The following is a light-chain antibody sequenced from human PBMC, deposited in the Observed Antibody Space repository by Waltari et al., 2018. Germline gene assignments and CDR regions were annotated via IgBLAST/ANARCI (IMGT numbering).Light chain of an antibody. CDR3: SSDAVSNNFYD. CDR1: GSGGS. CDR2: EVT. J-gene: IGLJ1*01. V-gene: IGLV2-8*01. Sequence: QSALTQPPSASGSPGQSVTISCTGTGSGGSVSWYQQHPGKAPKLISYEVTKRPSGVPDRLAGSKSGNTASLTVSGLQAEDEGDYYCSSDAVSNNFYDFGSGTKVTVL.